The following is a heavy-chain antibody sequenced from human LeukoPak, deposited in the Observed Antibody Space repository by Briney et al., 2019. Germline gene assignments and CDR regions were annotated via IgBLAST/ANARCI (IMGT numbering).Heavy chain of an antibody. J-gene: IGHJ6*02. V-gene: IGHV3-30-3*01. Sequence: GGSLRLSCAASGFTFSSYAMHWVRQAPGKGLEWVAVISYDGSNKYYADSVKGRFTISRDNSKNTLYLQMNSLRAEDTAVYYCAGAVRTGAAAVSPNYYYGMDVWGQGTTVTVSS. CDR1: GFTFSSYA. CDR3: AGAVRTGAAAVSPNYYYGMDV. D-gene: IGHD6-13*01. CDR2: ISYDGSNK.